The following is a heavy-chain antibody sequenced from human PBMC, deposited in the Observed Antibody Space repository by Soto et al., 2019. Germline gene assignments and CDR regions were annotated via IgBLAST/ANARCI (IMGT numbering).Heavy chain of an antibody. CDR3: AKDHFYDSSGYYIAPFDY. Sequence: VGSLRLSCAASGFTLSSYAMSWVRQAPGKGLEWVSAISGSGGSTYYADSVKGRFTISRDNSKNTLYLQMNSLRAEDTAVYYCAKDHFYDSSGYYIAPFDYWGQGTLVTVS. D-gene: IGHD3-22*01. J-gene: IGHJ4*02. V-gene: IGHV3-23*01. CDR1: GFTLSSYA. CDR2: ISGSGGST.